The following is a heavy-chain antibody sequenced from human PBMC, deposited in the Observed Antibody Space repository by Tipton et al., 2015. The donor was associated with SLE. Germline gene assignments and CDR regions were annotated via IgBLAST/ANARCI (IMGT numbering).Heavy chain of an antibody. CDR3: ARGRSTSLPMDV. D-gene: IGHD2-2*01. CDR1: GGSFSGYY. Sequence: LRLSCAVYGGSFSGYYWSWIRQPPGKGLEWIGEINHSGSTNYNPSLKSRVTISVDTSKNQFSLKLSSVTAADTAVYCCARGRSTSLPMDVWGKGTTVTVSS. J-gene: IGHJ6*03. CDR2: INHSGST. V-gene: IGHV4-34*01.